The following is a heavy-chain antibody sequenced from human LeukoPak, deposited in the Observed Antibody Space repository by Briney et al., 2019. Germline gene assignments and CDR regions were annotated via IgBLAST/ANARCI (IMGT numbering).Heavy chain of an antibody. D-gene: IGHD3-10*01. CDR3: ARALGGSGSYYYFDY. J-gene: IGHJ4*02. CDR2: INPSGGST. Sequence: GASVKVSCKASGYTFTSYYMHWVRQAPGQGLEWMGIINPSGGSTSYAQKFQGRVTMTRDTPTSTVYMELSSLRSEDTAVYYCARALGGSGSYYYFDYWGQGTLVTVSS. CDR1: GYTFTSYY. V-gene: IGHV1-46*01.